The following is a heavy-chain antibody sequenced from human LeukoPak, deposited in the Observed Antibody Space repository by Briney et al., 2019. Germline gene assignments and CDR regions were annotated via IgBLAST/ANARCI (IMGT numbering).Heavy chain of an antibody. J-gene: IGHJ3*02. CDR3: ARVTARAAALLGPADAFDI. V-gene: IGHV1-2*02. Sequence: ASVKVSCKASGYTFTGYYMHWVRQAPGQGLEWMGWINPNSGGTNYAQKFQGRVTMTRDTSISTAYMELSRLRSDDTAVYYCARVTARAAALLGPADAFDIWGQGTMVTVSS. CDR2: INPNSGGT. D-gene: IGHD6-13*01. CDR1: GYTFTGYY.